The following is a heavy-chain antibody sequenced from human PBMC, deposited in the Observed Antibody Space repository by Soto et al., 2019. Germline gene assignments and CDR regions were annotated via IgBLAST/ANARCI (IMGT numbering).Heavy chain of an antibody. D-gene: IGHD2-8*01. V-gene: IGHV3-23*01. J-gene: IGHJ4*02. CDR2: ISGGGANT. Sequence: EVQLLESGGGLVQPGGSLRLSCAASGVSFRNYDMNWVRQAPGKGLEWVSGISGGGANTYYTDSVKGRFTISRDNAKNTLHLQMNRLRADDAAVYYCAKSLQWLVSDWGQGTLITVSS. CDR3: AKSLQWLVSD. CDR1: GVSFRNYD.